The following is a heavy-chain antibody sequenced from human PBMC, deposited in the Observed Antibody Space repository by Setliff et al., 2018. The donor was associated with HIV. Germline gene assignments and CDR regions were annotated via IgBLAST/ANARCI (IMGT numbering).Heavy chain of an antibody. D-gene: IGHD3-3*01. Sequence: PSETLSLTCGVHGASFSGYYQSWIRQPPGKGLEWIEEIDHRGNSNCIVSLKSRVTISVDTSKNQFALKLNSVTAADTAFYHCARQQFGKVLQFLEWFPYYFDYWGQGMLVTVSS. CDR2: IDHRGNS. J-gene: IGHJ4*02. V-gene: IGHV4-34*01. CDR1: GASFSGYY. CDR3: ARQQFGKVLQFLEWFPYYFDY.